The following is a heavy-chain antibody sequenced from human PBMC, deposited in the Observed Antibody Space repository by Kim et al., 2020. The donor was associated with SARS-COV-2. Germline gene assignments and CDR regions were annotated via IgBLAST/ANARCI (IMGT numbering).Heavy chain of an antibody. V-gene: IGHV3-30*18. Sequence: GGSLRLSCAASGFTFSSYGMHWVRQAPGKGLEWVAVISYDGSNKYYADSVKGRFTISRDNSKNTLYLQMNSLRAEDTAVYYCAKGTRYYGSGSYYLGYFQHWGQGTLVTVSS. CDR1: GFTFSSYG. CDR2: ISYDGSNK. D-gene: IGHD3-10*01. CDR3: AKGTRYYGSGSYYLGYFQH. J-gene: IGHJ1*01.